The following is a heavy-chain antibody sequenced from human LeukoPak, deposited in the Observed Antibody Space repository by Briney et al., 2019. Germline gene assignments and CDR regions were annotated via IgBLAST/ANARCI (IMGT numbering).Heavy chain of an antibody. Sequence: GASVKVSCKASGYTFTSYDMNWVRQATGQGLEWMGWMNPNSGNTGPAQKFQGRVTMTRDTSISTGYMELSSLRSEDTAVYYCARGPIYYSSGIYYFYYWGQGTLVTVSS. V-gene: IGHV1-8*01. J-gene: IGHJ4*02. D-gene: IGHD3-10*01. CDR2: MNPNSGNT. CDR1: GYTFTSYD. CDR3: ARGPIYYSSGIYYFYY.